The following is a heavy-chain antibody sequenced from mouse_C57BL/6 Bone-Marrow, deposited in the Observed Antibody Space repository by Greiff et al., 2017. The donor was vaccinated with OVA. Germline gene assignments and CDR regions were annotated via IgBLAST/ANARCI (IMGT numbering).Heavy chain of an antibody. V-gene: IGHV1-52*01. D-gene: IGHD2-3*01. CDR3: ARSDGHY. Sequence: QVQLKQPGAELVRPGSSVKLSCKASGYTFTSYWMHWVQQRPIQGLEWIGNIDPSDSETHYTQKFKDKATLTVDKSSSTAYRQRSSLTSEDSAVYYCARSDGHYGGQGTTLTVSS. CDR1: GYTFTSYW. J-gene: IGHJ2*01. CDR2: IDPSDSET.